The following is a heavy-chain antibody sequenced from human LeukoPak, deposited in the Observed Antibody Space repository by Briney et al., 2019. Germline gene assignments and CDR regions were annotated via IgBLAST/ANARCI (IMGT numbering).Heavy chain of an antibody. Sequence: SETLSLTCTVSGGFISSYYWSWIRQPPGKGLEWIGYIYYSGSTNYNPSLKSRVTISVDTSKNQFSLKLSSVTAADTAVYYCARDHWLRSYGSGSYYYYGMDVWGQGTTVTVSS. D-gene: IGHD3-10*01. CDR1: GGFISSYY. J-gene: IGHJ6*02. CDR2: IYYSGST. V-gene: IGHV4-59*12. CDR3: ARDHWLRSYGSGSYYYYGMDV.